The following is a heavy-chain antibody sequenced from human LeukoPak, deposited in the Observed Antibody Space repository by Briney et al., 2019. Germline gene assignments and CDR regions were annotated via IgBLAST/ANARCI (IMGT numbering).Heavy chain of an antibody. CDR3: ARPNLTSGTYYIDY. CDR1: GYKFSSNW. J-gene: IGHJ4*02. CDR2: VFPGDSDT. Sequence: GESLKISCKGSGYKFSSNWIGWVRQMPGKGLEWMGIVFPGDSDTRYSPSFQGQVTISVDKSISTAYLQWSSLKASDTAMYYCARPNLTSGTYYIDYWGQGTLVTVSS. V-gene: IGHV5-51*01. D-gene: IGHD3-10*01.